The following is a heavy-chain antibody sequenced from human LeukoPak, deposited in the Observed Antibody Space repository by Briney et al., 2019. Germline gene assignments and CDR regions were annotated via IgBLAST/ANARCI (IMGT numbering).Heavy chain of an antibody. CDR2: IDPSGSYT. CDR1: GYSFTSYW. CDR3: ARRGRYTGVMTAIEAFDI. D-gene: IGHD2-21*02. J-gene: IGHJ3*02. V-gene: IGHV5-10-1*01. Sequence: GESLRISCKGSGYSFTSYWISWVRQMPGKGLEWMGRIDPSGSYTNYSPSLQGPVTISADKSISTAYLQWSSLKDSDTAMYYCARRGRYTGVMTAIEAFDIWGQETMVTVSS.